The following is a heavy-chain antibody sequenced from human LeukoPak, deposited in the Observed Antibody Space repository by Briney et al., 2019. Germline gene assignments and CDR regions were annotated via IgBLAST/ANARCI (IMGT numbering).Heavy chain of an antibody. V-gene: IGHV3-49*03. J-gene: IGHJ4*02. Sequence: PGGSLRLSCTTSGFTFGDYALSWFRQAPGKGLEWVTFIRGPAFGGTTEYAASVKGRFTISRDDSKSIAYLQMNSLISEDTAVYYCSRTRRVSCGGACYSFDYWGQGTLVTVSS. D-gene: IGHD2-21*02. CDR2: IRGPAFGGTT. CDR3: SRTRRVSCGGACYSFDY. CDR1: GFTFGDYA.